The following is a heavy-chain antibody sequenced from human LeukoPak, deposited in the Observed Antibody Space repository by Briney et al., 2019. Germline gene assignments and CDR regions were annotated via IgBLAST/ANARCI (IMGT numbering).Heavy chain of an antibody. CDR1: GFTFSSYS. V-gene: IGHV3-21*01. D-gene: IGHD4-23*01. CDR2: ISSSSSYI. CDR3: ASSLDGGSLSV. Sequence: GGSLRLSCAASGFTFSSYSMTWVRQAPGKGLEWVSSISSSSSYIYYADPVKGRFTISRDNAKNSLYLQMNSLRAEDTAVYYCASSLDGGSLSVWGQGTTVTVSS. J-gene: IGHJ6*02.